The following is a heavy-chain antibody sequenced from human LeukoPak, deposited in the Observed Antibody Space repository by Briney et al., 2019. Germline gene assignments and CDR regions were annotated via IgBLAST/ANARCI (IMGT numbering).Heavy chain of an antibody. CDR1: GFTFSSYG. CDR3: AKDRGDGYNWENYSGFDS. V-gene: IGHV3-30*18. J-gene: IGHJ4*02. CDR2: ISYDETNK. Sequence: QPGGSLRLSCAASGFTFSSYGMQWVRQARGKGLEWVAVISYDETNKWYADSVKGRFTTSRDNSQNTMSLQMNSLRVDDTGVYYCAKDRGDGYNWENYSGFDSWGQGTPVTVSS. D-gene: IGHD5-24*01.